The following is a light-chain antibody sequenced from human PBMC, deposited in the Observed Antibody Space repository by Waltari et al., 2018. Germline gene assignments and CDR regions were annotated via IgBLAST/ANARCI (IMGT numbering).Light chain of an antibody. V-gene: IGKV3-20*01. J-gene: IGKJ1*01. CDR3: QHYVRLPVT. Sequence: EIMLTQSPGTLSLSPGERATLSCRAGQSIGIYLAWYQQRPGQAPRLLIYGASNRATGTPDRFSGSGSGTDFSLTISRLDPEDFAVYYCQHYVRLPVTFGHGTKVEIK. CDR1: QSIGIY. CDR2: GAS.